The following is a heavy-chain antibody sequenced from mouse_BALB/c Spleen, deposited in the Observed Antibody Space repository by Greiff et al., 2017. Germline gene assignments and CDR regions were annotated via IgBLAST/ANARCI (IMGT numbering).Heavy chain of an antibody. J-gene: IGHJ4*01. Sequence: EVKLMESGGGLVKPGGSLKLSCAASGFTFSSYAMSWVRQTPEKRLEWVASISSGGSTYYPDSVKGRFTISRDNARNILYLQMSSLRSEDTAMYYCARGQETGTGRGYAMDYWGQGTSVTVSS. CDR3: ARGQETGTGRGYAMDY. V-gene: IGHV5-6-5*01. CDR1: GFTFSSYA. CDR2: ISSGGST. D-gene: IGHD4-1*01.